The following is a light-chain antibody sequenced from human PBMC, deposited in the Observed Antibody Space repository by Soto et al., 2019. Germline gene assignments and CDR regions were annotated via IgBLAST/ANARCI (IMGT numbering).Light chain of an antibody. V-gene: IGLV2-14*01. CDR3: SSYTSISTEG. J-gene: IGLJ1*01. Sequence: QSALTQPASVSGSPGQSITISCTGTSSDVGGYNFVSWYQQHPDKAPKLMIYDVTNRPSGVSNRFSGSKSGNTASLTISGLQAEDEADYYCSSYTSISTEGFGTGTKVTVL. CDR2: DVT. CDR1: SSDVGGYNF.